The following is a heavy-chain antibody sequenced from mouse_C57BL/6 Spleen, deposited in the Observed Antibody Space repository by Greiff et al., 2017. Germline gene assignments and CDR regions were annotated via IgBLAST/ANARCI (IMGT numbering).Heavy chain of an antibody. CDR1: GFTFSSYA. Sequence: EVQRVESGGGLVKPGGSLKLSCAASGFTFSSYAMSWVRQTPEKRLEWVATISDGGSYTYYPDNVKGRFTSSRDNAKNNQYLQMSHLKSEDTAMDYCARASPFAYWGQGTLVTVSA. V-gene: IGHV5-4*01. J-gene: IGHJ3*01. CDR2: ISDGGSYT. CDR3: ARASPFAY. D-gene: IGHD6-1*01.